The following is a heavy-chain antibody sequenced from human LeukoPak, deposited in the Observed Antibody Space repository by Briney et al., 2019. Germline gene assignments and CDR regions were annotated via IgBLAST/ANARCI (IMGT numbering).Heavy chain of an antibody. CDR2: ISWNSGSI. J-gene: IGHJ4*02. V-gene: IGHV3-9*01. CDR1: GFTFDDYA. Sequence: GRSLRLSCAASGFTFDDYAMHWVRQAPGKGLEWVSGISWNSGSIGYADSVKGRFTISRDNAKNSLYLQMNSLRAEDTALYYCARVSRPLADSSGSPPHYFDYWGQGTLVTVSS. D-gene: IGHD3-22*01. CDR3: ARVSRPLADSSGSPPHYFDY.